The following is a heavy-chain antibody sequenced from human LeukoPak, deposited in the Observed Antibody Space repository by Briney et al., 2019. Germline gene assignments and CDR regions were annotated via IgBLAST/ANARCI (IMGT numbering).Heavy chain of an antibody. V-gene: IGHV3-30*18. CDR3: AKDLQEWGYSSGWYPDY. J-gene: IGHJ4*02. Sequence: PGGSLRLSCAASGFIFRSRAMHWVRQAPGKGLEWVALISYDGNNKYYADSVKGRFTISRDNSKNTLYLQMNSLRAEDTAVYYCAKDLQEWGYSSGWYPDYWGQGTLVTVSS. D-gene: IGHD6-19*01. CDR2: ISYDGNNK. CDR1: GFIFRSRA.